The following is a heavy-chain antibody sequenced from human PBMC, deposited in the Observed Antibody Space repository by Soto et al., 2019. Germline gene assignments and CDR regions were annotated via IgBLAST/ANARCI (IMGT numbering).Heavy chain of an antibody. CDR2: IWYDGSNK. V-gene: IGHV3-33*01. J-gene: IGHJ1*01. Sequence: GGSLRLSCAASGFTFSSYGMHWVRQAPGKGLEWVAVIWYDGSNKYYADSVKGRFTISRDNSKNTLYLQMNSLRAEDTAVYYCARDGTYSGSSFFQHWGQGTLVTVSS. CDR3: ARDGTYSGSSFFQH. CDR1: GFTFSSYG. D-gene: IGHD1-26*01.